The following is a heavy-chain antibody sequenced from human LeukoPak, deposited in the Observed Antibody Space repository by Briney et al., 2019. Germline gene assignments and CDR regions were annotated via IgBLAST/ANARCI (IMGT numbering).Heavy chain of an antibody. D-gene: IGHD2-2*01. V-gene: IGHV3-33*01. CDR2: IWYDGSKS. CDR3: ARDGINSTCWLFFEC. CDR1: GFTLSHYG. Sequence: PGGSLRLSCAPSGFTLSHYGMHCVRQAPGKGLEWVALIWYDGSKSDYSESMKGRFTISRDNSKNTLSLQMNSLRGDDTAVYYCARDGINSTCWLFFECWGQGTQVSVCS. J-gene: IGHJ4*02.